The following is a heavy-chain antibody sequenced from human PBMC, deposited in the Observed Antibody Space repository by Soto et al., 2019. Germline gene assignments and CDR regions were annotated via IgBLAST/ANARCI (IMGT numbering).Heavy chain of an antibody. CDR2: ISYDGSNK. J-gene: IGHJ4*02. V-gene: IGHV3-30-3*01. CDR3: ASLPIVVVPAAMDY. Sequence: GGSLRLSCAASGFTFSSYAMHWVRQAPGKGLEWVAVISYDGSNKYYADSVKGRFTISRDSSKNTLYLQMNSLRAEDTAVYYCASLPIVVVPAAMDYWGQGTLVTVSS. CDR1: GFTFSSYA. D-gene: IGHD2-2*01.